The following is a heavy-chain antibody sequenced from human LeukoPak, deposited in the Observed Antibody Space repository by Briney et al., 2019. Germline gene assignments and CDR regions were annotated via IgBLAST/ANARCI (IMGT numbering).Heavy chain of an antibody. CDR3: ARDHGRMVRGVIIG. CDR2: ISYDGSNK. CDR1: GFTFSSYA. J-gene: IGHJ4*02. Sequence: GRSLRLSCAASGFTFSSYAMHWVRQAPCKGLEWVAVISYDGSNKYYADSVKGRFTISRDNSKNTLYLQMNSLRAEDTAVYYCARDHGRMVRGVIIGWGQGTLVTVSS. D-gene: IGHD3-10*01. V-gene: IGHV3-30-3*01.